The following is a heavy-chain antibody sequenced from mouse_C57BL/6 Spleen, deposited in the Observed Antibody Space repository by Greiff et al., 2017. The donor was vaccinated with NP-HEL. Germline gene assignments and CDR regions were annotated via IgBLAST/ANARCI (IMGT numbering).Heavy chain of an antibody. CDR1: GYAFSSSW. J-gene: IGHJ4*01. Sequence: QVQLQQSGPELVKPGASVKISCKASGYAFSSSWMNWVKQRPGKGLEWIGRIYPGDGDTNYNGKFKGKATLTADKSSNTAYMQLSSLTSEDSAVYFCANMVTTYYAMDYWGQGTSVTVSS. D-gene: IGHD2-2*01. CDR3: ANMVTTYYAMDY. CDR2: IYPGDGDT. V-gene: IGHV1-82*01.